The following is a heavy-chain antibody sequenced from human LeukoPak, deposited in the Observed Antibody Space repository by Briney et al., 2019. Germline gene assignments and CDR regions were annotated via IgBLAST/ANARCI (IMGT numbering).Heavy chain of an antibody. CDR2: IRNDGSNK. Sequence: GGSLRLSCAASGFTFSSYGMHWVRQAPGKGPEWVAFIRNDGSNKYYADSVKGRFTISRDTSKNTLYLQMNSLRAEDTAVYYCAKDSRAALTPGYFDYWGQGTLVTVSS. V-gene: IGHV3-30*02. J-gene: IGHJ4*02. CDR1: GFTFSSYG. CDR3: AKDSRAALTPGYFDY. D-gene: IGHD6-25*01.